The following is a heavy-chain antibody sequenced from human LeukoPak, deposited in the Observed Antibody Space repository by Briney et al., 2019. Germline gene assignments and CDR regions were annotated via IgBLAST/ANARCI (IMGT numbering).Heavy chain of an antibody. CDR3: ASTRWSYYSGYHFDY. Sequence: GGSLRLSCAASEFTFSNYWMTWVRQAPGKGLEWVSHINKDESEKNYVDSVKGRFTISRDNAKNSLSLQMNSLRAEDTAVYYCASTRWSYYSGYHFDYWGQGTLVTVSA. CDR2: INKDESEK. J-gene: IGHJ4*02. CDR1: EFTFSNYW. V-gene: IGHV3-7*01. D-gene: IGHD1-26*01.